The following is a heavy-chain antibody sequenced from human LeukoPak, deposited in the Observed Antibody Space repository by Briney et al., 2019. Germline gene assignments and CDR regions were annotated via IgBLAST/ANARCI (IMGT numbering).Heavy chain of an antibody. V-gene: IGHV4-31*03. Sequence: SQTLSLTCTVSGGSISSGGYYWSWIRQHPGKGLEWIGYIYYSGSTYYNPSLKSRVTISVDTSKNQFSLKLSSVTAADTAVYYRARDNTGYSSGWYTPYYYYGMDVWGQGTTVTVSS. D-gene: IGHD6-19*01. CDR3: ARDNTGYSSGWYTPYYYYGMDV. CDR1: GGSISSGGYY. CDR2: IYYSGST. J-gene: IGHJ6*02.